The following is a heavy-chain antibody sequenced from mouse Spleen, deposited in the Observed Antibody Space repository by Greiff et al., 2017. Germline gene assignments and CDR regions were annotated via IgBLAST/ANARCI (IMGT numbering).Heavy chain of an antibody. CDR3: ARGGSYYYGSGRYYAMDY. V-gene: IGHV1-81*01. Sequence: VQLVESGAELARPGASVKLSCKASGYTFTSYGISWVKQRTGQGLEWIGEIYPRSGNTYYNEKFKGKATLTADKSSSTAYMELRSLTSEDSAVYFCARGGSYYYGSGRYYAMDYWGQGTSVTVSS. CDR1: GYTFTSYG. CDR2: IYPRSGNT. J-gene: IGHJ4*01. D-gene: IGHD1-1*01.